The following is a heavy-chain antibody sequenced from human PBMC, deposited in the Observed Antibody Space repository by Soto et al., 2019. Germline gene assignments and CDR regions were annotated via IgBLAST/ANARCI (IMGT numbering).Heavy chain of an antibody. CDR3: ARGGWTTYYSPFFDY. Sequence: QITLKESGPTLVRPTQTLTLTCTFSGFSLRSSGVGVGWIRQPPGKALEWLALIYWDDDKRYSPSLKSRLTITKDTSKNQVVLTLTKLDTVDTATYYCARGGWTTYYSPFFDYWGQGTLVTVSS. J-gene: IGHJ4*02. CDR2: IYWDDDK. CDR1: GFSLRSSGVG. V-gene: IGHV2-5*02. D-gene: IGHD3-10*01.